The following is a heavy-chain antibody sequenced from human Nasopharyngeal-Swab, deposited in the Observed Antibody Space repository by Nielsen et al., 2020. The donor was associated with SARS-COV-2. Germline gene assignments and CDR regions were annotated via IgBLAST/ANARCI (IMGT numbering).Heavy chain of an antibody. D-gene: IGHD3-10*01. J-gene: IGHJ6*02. CDR3: ARGDGTMVRGVIIRGGMDV. CDR2: IGTAGDP. V-gene: IGHV3-13*05. Sequence: LKISCAASGFTFSSYDMHWVRQATGKGLEWVSAIGTAGDPYYPGSVKGRFTISRENAKNSLHLQMNSLRAGDTAVYYCARGDGTMVRGVIIRGGMDVWGQGTTVTVSS. CDR1: GFTFSSYD.